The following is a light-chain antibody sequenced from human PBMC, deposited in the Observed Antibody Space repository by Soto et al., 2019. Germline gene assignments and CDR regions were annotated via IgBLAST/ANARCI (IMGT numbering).Light chain of an antibody. CDR1: QSISSW. CDR3: QQYNSYPRRA. J-gene: IGKJ1*01. V-gene: IGKV1-5*01. Sequence: DIQMTQSPSTLSASVGDRVTITCRASQSISSWLAWYQQKPGKAPKLLIYDASSLESGVPSRFSGSGSGTEFTLTISSLQPDDFATYYCQQYNSYPRRAFGQGTKVELK. CDR2: DAS.